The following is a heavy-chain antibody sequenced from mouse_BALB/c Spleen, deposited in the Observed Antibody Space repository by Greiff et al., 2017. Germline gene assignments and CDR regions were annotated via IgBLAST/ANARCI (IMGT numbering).Heavy chain of an antibody. CDR2: ISSGGSYT. CDR1: GFTFSSYA. V-gene: IGHV5-9-4*01. CDR3: ATYGPFAY. D-gene: IGHD2-10*02. Sequence: EVKLMESGGGLVKPGGSLKLSCAASGFTFSSYAMSWVRQSPEKRLEWVAEISSGGSYTYYPDTVTGRFTISRDNAKNTLYLEMSSLRSEDTAMYYCATYGPFAYWGQGTLVTVSA. J-gene: IGHJ3*01.